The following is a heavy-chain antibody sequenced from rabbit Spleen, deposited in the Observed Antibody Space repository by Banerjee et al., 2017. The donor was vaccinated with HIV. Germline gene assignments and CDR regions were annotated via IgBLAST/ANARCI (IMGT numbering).Heavy chain of an antibody. D-gene: IGHD2-1*01. J-gene: IGHJ4*01. V-gene: IGHV1S45*01. CDR3: ARGSATMTMVITGYYLGL. CDR1: EFSFSSSYH. CDR2: IWTGSSGST. Sequence: QEQLVESGGGLVQPEGSLTLTCTASEFSFSSSYHMCWVRQAPGKGLEWIACIWTGSSGSTYYASWAKGRFTISSHNAQNTLFLQLNSLTAADTATYFCARGSATMTMVITGYYLGLWGQGTLVTVS.